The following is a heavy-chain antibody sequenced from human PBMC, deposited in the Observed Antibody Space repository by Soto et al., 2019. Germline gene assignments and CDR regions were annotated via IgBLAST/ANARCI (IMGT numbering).Heavy chain of an antibody. V-gene: IGHV3-23*01. CDR2: ISGSGGST. Sequence: PGGSLRLSCAASGFTFSSYAMSWVRQAPGKGLEWVSAISGSGGSTYYADSVKGRFTISRDNSKNTLYLQMNSLRAEDTAVYYCAKSWSVNYDYIWGSYRYPYYFDYWGQGTLVT. CDR3: AKSWSVNYDYIWGSYRYPYYFDY. D-gene: IGHD3-16*02. CDR1: GFTFSSYA. J-gene: IGHJ4*02.